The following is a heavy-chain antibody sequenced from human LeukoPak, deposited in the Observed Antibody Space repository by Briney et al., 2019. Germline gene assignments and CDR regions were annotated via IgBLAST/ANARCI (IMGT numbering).Heavy chain of an antibody. CDR2: ISGRSSHI. CDR3: ARDSSGWSYFDY. V-gene: IGHV3-21*01. D-gene: IGHD6-19*01. J-gene: IGHJ4*02. CDR1: GFSFSDYD. Sequence: TGGSLRLSCSASGFSFSDYDMNWVRQAPGKGLEWVSAISGRSSHIYYGESVKGRLTISRDNAKNSLYLQMNSLRADDTAVYYCARDSSGWSYFDYWGQGTLVTVSS.